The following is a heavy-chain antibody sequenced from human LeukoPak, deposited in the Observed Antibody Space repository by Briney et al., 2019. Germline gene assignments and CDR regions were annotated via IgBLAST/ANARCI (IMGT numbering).Heavy chain of an antibody. V-gene: IGHV3-30*04. Sequence: GRSLRLSCAASGFTFSNYAMHWVRQAPGKGLEWVSVISYDGSNKYYADSVKGRFTISRDNSKNTLYLQMNSLRADDTAVYYCARVQLGFDPWGQGTLVTVSS. CDR3: ARVQLGFDP. J-gene: IGHJ5*02. CDR1: GFTFSNYA. CDR2: ISYDGSNK. D-gene: IGHD1-1*01.